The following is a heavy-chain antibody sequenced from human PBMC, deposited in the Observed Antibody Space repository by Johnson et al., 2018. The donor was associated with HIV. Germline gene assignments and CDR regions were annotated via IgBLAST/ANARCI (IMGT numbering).Heavy chain of an antibody. CDR1: GFTFSSYG. V-gene: IGHV3-30*02. D-gene: IGHD6-19*01. CDR2: IRYDGSDK. J-gene: IGHJ3*02. Sequence: QVQLVESGGGVVQPGGSLRLSCAASGFTFSSYGMHWVRQAPGKGLEWVAFIRYDGSDKYYEDSVKGRFTISRDNSENTLYLQMNSLRAEDTAVYYCAKGGGSGWSDAFDIWGQGTMVTVSS. CDR3: AKGGGSGWSDAFDI.